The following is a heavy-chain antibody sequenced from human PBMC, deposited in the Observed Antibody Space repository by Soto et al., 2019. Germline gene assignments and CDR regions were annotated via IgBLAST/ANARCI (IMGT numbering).Heavy chain of an antibody. CDR1: GFSLSTSGVG. D-gene: IGHD6-19*01. J-gene: IGHJ4*02. Sequence: QITLKESGPTLVKPTQTLTLTCTFSGFSLSTSGVGVGCIRQPPGKALEWLELIYWDDDKRYSPSLKSRITITKDTSKNQVVLTMTNMDPVDTATYYCARGIAVATWGYYFDYWGQGTLVTVSS. CDR3: ARGIAVATWGYYFDY. CDR2: IYWDDDK. V-gene: IGHV2-5*02.